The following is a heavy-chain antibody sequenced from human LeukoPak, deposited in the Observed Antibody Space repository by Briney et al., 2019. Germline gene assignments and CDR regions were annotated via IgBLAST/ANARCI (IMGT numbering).Heavy chain of an antibody. J-gene: IGHJ5*02. CDR3: ARHTGYVWGSYHNWFDP. Sequence: SETLSLTCAVYGGSFSGYYWSWIRQPPGKGLEWIGEINHSGSTNYNPSLKSRVTISVDTSKNQFSLKLSSVTAADTAVYYCARHTGYVWGSYHNWFDPWGQGTLVTVSS. D-gene: IGHD3-16*01. V-gene: IGHV4-34*01. CDR2: INHSGST. CDR1: GGSFSGYY.